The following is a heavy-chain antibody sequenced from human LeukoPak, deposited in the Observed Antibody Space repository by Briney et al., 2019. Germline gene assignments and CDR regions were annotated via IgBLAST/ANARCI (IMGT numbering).Heavy chain of an antibody. CDR3: ARDGIRVGCSSTSCYPKIDY. V-gene: IGHV1-2*02. CDR2: INPNSGGT. J-gene: IGHJ4*02. Sequence: ASVKVSCKASGYTFTGYYMHWVRQAPGQGLEWMGWINPNSGGTNYAQKFQGRVTMTRDTSISTAYMELSRLRSDDTAVYYCARDGIRVGCSSTSCYPKIDYWGQGTLVTVSS. CDR1: GYTFTGYY. D-gene: IGHD2-2*01.